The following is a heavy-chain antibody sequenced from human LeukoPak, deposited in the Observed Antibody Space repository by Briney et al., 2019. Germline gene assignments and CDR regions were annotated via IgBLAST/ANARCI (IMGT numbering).Heavy chain of an antibody. J-gene: IGHJ4*02. D-gene: IGHD7-27*01. V-gene: IGHV3-43D*03. CDR3: VRSRAASLGYFDS. CDR2: SGWTGIGT. CDR1: GFIFNDYA. Sequence: PGGSLRLSCAVSGFIFNDYALHWVRQVPGKGLEWLSFSGWTGIGTDYGDSVKGRFTISRDDSKNSLYLQMHSVRSEDSALYYCVRSRAASLGYFDSWGQGTLVTVSS.